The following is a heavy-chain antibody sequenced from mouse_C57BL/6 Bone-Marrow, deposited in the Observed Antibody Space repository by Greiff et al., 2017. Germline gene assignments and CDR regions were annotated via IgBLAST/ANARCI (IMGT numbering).Heavy chain of an antibody. D-gene: IGHD1-1*01. J-gene: IGHJ2*01. CDR2: IYPRSGNT. Sequence: VKLVESGAELARPGASVKLSCKASGYTFTSYGISWVKQRTGQGLEWIGEIYPRSGNTYYNEKFKGKATLTADKSSSTAYMELRSLTSEDSAVYFCARSYYGSSYFDYWGQGTTLTVSS. CDR1: GYTFTSYG. CDR3: ARSYYGSSYFDY. V-gene: IGHV1-81*01.